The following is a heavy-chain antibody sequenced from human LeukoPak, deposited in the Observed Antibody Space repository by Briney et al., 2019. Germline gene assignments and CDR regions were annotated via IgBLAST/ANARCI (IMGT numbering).Heavy chain of an antibody. Sequence: GGSLRLSRAASGFTFSSYWMSWVRQAPGKGLEWVANIKQDGSEKYYVDSVKGRFTISRDNAKNSLYLQMNSLRAEDTAVYYCAREQTTTVTTGGYYFDYWGQGTLVTVSS. D-gene: IGHD4-17*01. V-gene: IGHV3-7*01. CDR3: AREQTTTVTTGGYYFDY. J-gene: IGHJ4*02. CDR1: GFTFSSYW. CDR2: IKQDGSEK.